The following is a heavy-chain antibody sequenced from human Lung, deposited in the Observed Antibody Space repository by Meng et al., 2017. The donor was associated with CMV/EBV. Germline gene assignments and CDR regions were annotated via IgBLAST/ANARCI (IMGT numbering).Heavy chain of an antibody. V-gene: IGHV3-33*06. Sequence: AASGFPFSNSAMHWVRQAPGKGLQWVALIWYDGSNEYYADSVQGRFTISRDNSKNTLYLQMNSLRAEDTAVYYCAKGPTDFWSGYYIVSWXRGNLV. CDR2: IWYDGSNE. CDR3: AKGPTDFWSGYYIVS. J-gene: IGHJ5*01. CDR1: GFPFSNSA. D-gene: IGHD3-3*01.